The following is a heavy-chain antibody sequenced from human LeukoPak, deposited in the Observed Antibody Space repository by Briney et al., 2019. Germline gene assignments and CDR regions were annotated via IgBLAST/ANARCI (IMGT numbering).Heavy chain of an antibody. J-gene: IGHJ5*02. CDR2: INHSGST. CDR3: SGGQGFRIAALRFDP. D-gene: IGHD6-6*01. Sequence: SETLSLTCAVYGGSFSGYYSSWIRHPPGKGLEWMGEINHSGSTKYNPSLKSRVTISVDTSKHQFSLMLSSVAAADTAVCYLSGGQGFRIAALRFDPWGQGTLVTVSS. V-gene: IGHV4-34*01. CDR1: GGSFSGYY.